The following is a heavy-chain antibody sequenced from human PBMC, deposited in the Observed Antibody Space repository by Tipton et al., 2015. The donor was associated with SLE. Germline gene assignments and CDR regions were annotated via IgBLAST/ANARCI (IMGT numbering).Heavy chain of an antibody. Sequence: LRLSCTVSGDSISSGSYYWNWLRQPAGKGLEWIGRIYSYGTTNYNSSLKSRVTISVDMSKNQFSLNLTSVTAADTAVYYCARVLLGGFYYGIDVWGQGTTVTVSS. J-gene: IGHJ6*02. CDR2: IYSYGTT. CDR3: ARVLLGGFYYGIDV. D-gene: IGHD2-15*01. V-gene: IGHV4-61*02. CDR1: GDSISSGSYY.